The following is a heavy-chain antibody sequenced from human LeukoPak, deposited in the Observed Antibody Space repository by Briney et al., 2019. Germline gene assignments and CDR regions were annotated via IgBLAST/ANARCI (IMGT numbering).Heavy chain of an antibody. J-gene: IGHJ4*02. CDR3: ARLGYGDYDGDY. CDR1: GGSISSYY. V-gene: IGHV4-59*01. CDR2: IFYTGST. Sequence: PSETLSLTCTVSGGSISSYYWSWIRQPPGKGLEWIGHIFYTGSTTYNPSLKSRVTISVDTSKNQFSLKLSSVTAADTAVYYCARLGYGDYDGDYWGQGTLVTVSS. D-gene: IGHD4-17*01.